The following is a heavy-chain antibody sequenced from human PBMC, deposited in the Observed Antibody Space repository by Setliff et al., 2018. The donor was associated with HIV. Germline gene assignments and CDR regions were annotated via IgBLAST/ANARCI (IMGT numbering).Heavy chain of an antibody. CDR1: GYTFTSYA. J-gene: IGHJ4*02. Sequence: ASVKVSCKASGYTFTSYAMHWVRQAPGQRLEWVGWINTGSGDTKYSQDFQGRVTISRDASASTAHMELSSLRSEDMAVYYCARSQINLVRGVVHYFDYWGQGTLVTVSS. CDR3: ARSQINLVRGVVHYFDY. D-gene: IGHD3-10*01. CDR2: INTGSGDT. V-gene: IGHV1-3*03.